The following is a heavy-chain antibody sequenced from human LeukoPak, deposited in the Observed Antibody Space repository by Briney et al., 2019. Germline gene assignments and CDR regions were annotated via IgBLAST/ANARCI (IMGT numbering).Heavy chain of an antibody. CDR1: GDSISSYY. V-gene: IGHV4-59*01. J-gene: IGHJ4*02. D-gene: IGHD1-26*01. CDR3: ARGRSGSYYGVVDY. CDR2: IYYSGST. Sequence: SETLSLTCTVSGDSISSYYWSWIRQPPGKGLEWIGYIYYSGSTNYNPSLKSRVTISVDTSKNQFSLKLSSVTAADTAVYYCARGRSGSYYGVVDYWGQGTLVTVSS.